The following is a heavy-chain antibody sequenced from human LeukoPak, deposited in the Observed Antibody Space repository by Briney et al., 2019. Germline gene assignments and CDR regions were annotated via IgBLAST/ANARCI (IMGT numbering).Heavy chain of an antibody. CDR2: IYTSGST. V-gene: IGHV4-4*07. D-gene: IGHD1-26*01. Sequence: PSETLSLACTVSGGSISSYYWSWIRQPAGKGLEWIGRIYTSGSTNYNPSLRSRVTMSVDTSKNQFSLKLSSVTAADTAVYYCARSGSYPNWFDPWGQGTLVTVSS. CDR1: GGSISSYY. CDR3: ARSGSYPNWFDP. J-gene: IGHJ5*02.